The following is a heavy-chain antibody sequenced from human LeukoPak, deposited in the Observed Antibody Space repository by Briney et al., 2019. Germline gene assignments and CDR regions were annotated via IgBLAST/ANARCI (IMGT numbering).Heavy chain of an antibody. V-gene: IGHV3-30*02. Sequence: PGGSLRLSCAASGINFRSSGMHWVRQAPGKGLEWVTFIQNDGSDKYYAASVKGRFTISRDNSKNTVYLHMASLRADDTALYYCAREGGRAVPGRFDQWGQGTPVTVSS. D-gene: IGHD6-13*01. CDR2: IQNDGSDK. CDR3: AREGGRAVPGRFDQ. CDR1: GINFRSSG. J-gene: IGHJ4*02.